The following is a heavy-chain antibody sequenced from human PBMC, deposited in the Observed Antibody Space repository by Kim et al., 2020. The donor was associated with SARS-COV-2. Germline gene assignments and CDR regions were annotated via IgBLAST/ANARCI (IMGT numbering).Heavy chain of an antibody. J-gene: IGHJ4*02. Sequence: PSLKSRVTISVDTSKNQFSLKLSSVTAADTAVYYCARDKGFGEWLFDYWGQGTLVTVSS. D-gene: IGHD3-10*01. CDR3: ARDKGFGEWLFDY. V-gene: IGHV4-59*01.